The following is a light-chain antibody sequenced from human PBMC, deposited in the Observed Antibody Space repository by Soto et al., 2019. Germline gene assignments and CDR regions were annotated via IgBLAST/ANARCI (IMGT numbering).Light chain of an antibody. J-gene: IGKJ4*01. V-gene: IGKV3-15*01. CDR1: RSVSNT. CDR3: QQYNNWPLT. CDR2: GAS. Sequence: EIVMTQSPATLSVSPGERATLSCRASRSVSNTLAWYQQKPGQAPRLLIYGASTRATGIPARFSGSGSGTEFTLTISSLQSEDFAVYYCQQYNNWPLTFGGGTKVETK.